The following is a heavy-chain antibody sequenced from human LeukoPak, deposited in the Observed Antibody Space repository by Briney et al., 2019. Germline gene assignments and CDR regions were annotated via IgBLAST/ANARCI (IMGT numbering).Heavy chain of an antibody. J-gene: IGHJ3*02. CDR3: ASGGEFRGSAFDI. Sequence: ASVKVSCKASTYIFNKYYIHWVRQVPGRGLEWMGIINPTSGRTSYAQNFQARVTMTRDMSTNTMYMDLSSLKSEDTAVYYCASGGEFRGSAFDIWGQGTTVIVSS. D-gene: IGHD3-10*01. CDR2: INPTSGRT. CDR1: TYIFNKYY. V-gene: IGHV1-46*02.